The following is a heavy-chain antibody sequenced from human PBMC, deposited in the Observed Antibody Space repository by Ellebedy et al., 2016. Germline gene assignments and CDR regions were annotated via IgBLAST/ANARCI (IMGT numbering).Heavy chain of an antibody. D-gene: IGHD6-19*01. CDR2: IYYSGST. CDR3: ARAAVAATLLDY. CDR1: GCSISSSSYY. V-gene: IGHV4-39*01. Sequence: SETLSLXXTVSGCSISSSSYYWGWIRQPPGKGLEWIGSIYYSGSTYYNPSLKSRVTISVDTSKNQFSLKLSSVTAADTAVYYCARAAVAATLLDYWGQGTLVTVSS. J-gene: IGHJ4*02.